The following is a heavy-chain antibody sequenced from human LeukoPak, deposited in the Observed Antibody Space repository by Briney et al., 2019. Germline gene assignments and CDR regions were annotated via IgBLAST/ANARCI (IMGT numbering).Heavy chain of an antibody. D-gene: IGHD1-14*01. CDR1: GFRFSYHD. CDR3: ARELGGTKTGGFDI. J-gene: IGHJ3*02. CDR2: IGAAGAHT. Sequence: PGGSLRLSCAASGFRFSYHDMHWVRQAPGKGLEFVSPIGAAGAHTFYADSVKGRFTISRDNFQSTMYLQMDGLRPEDSAVYYCARELGGTKTGGFDIWGQGTVVTVSS. V-gene: IGHV3-64*02.